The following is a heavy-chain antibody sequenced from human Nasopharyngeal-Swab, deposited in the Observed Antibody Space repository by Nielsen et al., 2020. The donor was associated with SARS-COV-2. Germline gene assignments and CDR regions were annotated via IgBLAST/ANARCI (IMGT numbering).Heavy chain of an antibody. CDR1: GYTLTRYY. CDR2: INPGGGSA. J-gene: IGHJ5*02. Sequence: GSVKVSCKASGYTLTRYYIHWVRQAPAQGLAWMGIINPGGGSARNSQNFQGRVTMTRDTSTSTVYMELSSLRSEDTAVYYCARGGDPREVVAATDCFDPWGQGTLVTVSS. CDR3: ARGGDPREVVAATDCFDP. V-gene: IGHV1-46*01. D-gene: IGHD2-15*01.